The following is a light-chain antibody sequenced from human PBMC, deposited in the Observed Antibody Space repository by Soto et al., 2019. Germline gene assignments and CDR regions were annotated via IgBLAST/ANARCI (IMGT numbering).Light chain of an antibody. CDR2: XAS. CDR1: QSVSNNY. Sequence: EIVLTESPGTLSLSPGERATLSCRASQSVSNNYLAWYQQKPGQAPRLLIXXASNRATGIPDRFSGSGPGTDFTLPISRLEPEAFAVYYCQQYGSSGTFGQGTKVDIK. J-gene: IGKJ1*01. V-gene: IGKV3-20*01. CDR3: QQYGSSGT.